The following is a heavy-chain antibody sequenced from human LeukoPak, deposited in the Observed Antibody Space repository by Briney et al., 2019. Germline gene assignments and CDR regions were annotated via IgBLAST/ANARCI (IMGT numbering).Heavy chain of an antibody. CDR3: VKSSSSSWYNDY. Sequence: GGSLRLSCAASGFTFDDYAMHWVRQAPGKGLEWVSGISWNSGSIGYADSVKGRFTISRDNAKNSLYLQMNSLRAEDTALYYCVKSSSSSWYNDYWGQGTPVIVSS. CDR1: GFTFDDYA. J-gene: IGHJ4*02. D-gene: IGHD6-13*01. CDR2: ISWNSGSI. V-gene: IGHV3-9*01.